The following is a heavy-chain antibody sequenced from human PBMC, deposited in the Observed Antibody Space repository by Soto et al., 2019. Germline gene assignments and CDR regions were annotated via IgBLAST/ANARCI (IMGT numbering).Heavy chain of an antibody. CDR2: IIPILGIA. V-gene: IGHV1-69*02. CDR1: GGTFSSYT. CDR3: ATIRRYQLPTTSLLDY. Sequence: QVQLVQSGAEVKKPGSSVKVSCKASGGTFSSYTISWVRQAPGQGLEWMGRIIPILGIANYAQKFQGRVTITADKSTSTAYMELSSLRSEDTAVYYCATIRRYQLPTTSLLDYWGQGTLVTVSS. J-gene: IGHJ4*02. D-gene: IGHD2-2*01.